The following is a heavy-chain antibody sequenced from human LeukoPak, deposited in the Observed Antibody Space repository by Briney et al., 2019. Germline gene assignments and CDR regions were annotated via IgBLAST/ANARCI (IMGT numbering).Heavy chain of an antibody. V-gene: IGHV4-39*07. CDR3: ARDSGRGIAAAARWFDP. J-gene: IGHJ5*02. D-gene: IGHD6-13*01. CDR1: GGSISSSSYY. CDR2: IYYSGST. Sequence: SETLSLTCTVSGGSISSSSYYWGWIRQPPGKGLEWIGSIYYSGSTYYNPSLKSRVTISVDTSKNQFSLKLSSVTAADTAVYYCARDSGRGIAAAARWFDPWGQGTLVTVSS.